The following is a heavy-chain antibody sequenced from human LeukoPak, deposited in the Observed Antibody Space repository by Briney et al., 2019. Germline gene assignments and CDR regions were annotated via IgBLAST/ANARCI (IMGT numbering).Heavy chain of an antibody. Sequence: GGSLRLSCAASGFTFSSYWMSWVRQAPGKGLEWVGNIKQDGSEKYYVDSVKGRFTISRDNAKKSLFLQMNSLRAEDTPVYFCARSRYTVSSAAYSEYFQVWGQGTLVTASS. J-gene: IGHJ1*01. CDR1: GFTFSSYW. CDR2: IKQDGSEK. V-gene: IGHV3-7*01. CDR3: ARSRYTVSSAAYSEYFQV. D-gene: IGHD6-6*01.